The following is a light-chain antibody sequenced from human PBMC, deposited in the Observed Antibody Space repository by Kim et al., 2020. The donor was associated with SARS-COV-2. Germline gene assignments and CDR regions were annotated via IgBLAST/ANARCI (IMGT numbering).Light chain of an antibody. J-gene: IGKJ5*01. V-gene: IGKV3-20*01. CDR3: QQYDSSPAIS. CDR2: GAS. CDR1: QSISSNY. Sequence: IVLTQSPGTLSLSPGERATLSCRASQSISSNYLAWYQQRLGQAPRLLIYGASVRATGIPDRFSGSGSGTDFILTISRLEPEDFAVYYCQQYDSSPAISFGQGTRLEIK.